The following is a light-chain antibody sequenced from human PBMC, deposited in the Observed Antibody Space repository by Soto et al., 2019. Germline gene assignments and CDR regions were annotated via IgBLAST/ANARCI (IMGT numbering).Light chain of an antibody. J-gene: IGKJ4*02. V-gene: IGKV1-27*01. Sequence: DIQMTQYPSSLSAAVGHRVTITCRAIQCISNYLAWYQQIPGKVPKLLISAAATLQSGVPSRFSGSGSGTDFTLTISSLQPEDVATYYCQKYTNVPAFGGGTKEDI. CDR3: QKYTNVPA. CDR2: AAA. CDR1: QCISNY.